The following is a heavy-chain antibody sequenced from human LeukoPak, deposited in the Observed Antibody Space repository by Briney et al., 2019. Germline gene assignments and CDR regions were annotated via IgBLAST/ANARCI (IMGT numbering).Heavy chain of an antibody. D-gene: IGHD3-3*01. V-gene: IGHV1-46*01. Sequence: ASVKVSCKASGYTFTSYYMHWVRQAPGQGLELMGIINPSGGSTSYAQKFQGRVTMTRDTSTSTVYMELSSLRSEDTAVYYCARDNYITIFGVVIHDPPLYWGQGTLVTVSS. J-gene: IGHJ4*02. CDR1: GYTFTSYY. CDR3: ARDNYITIFGVVIHDPPLY. CDR2: INPSGGST.